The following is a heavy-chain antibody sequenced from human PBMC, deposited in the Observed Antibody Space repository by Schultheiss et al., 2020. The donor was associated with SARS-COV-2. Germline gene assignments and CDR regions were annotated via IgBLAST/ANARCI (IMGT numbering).Heavy chain of an antibody. CDR2: IKSRTDGGTT. J-gene: IGHJ6*02. V-gene: IGHV3-15*01. CDR1: GFTFSNAW. D-gene: IGHD2-15*01. CDR3: ARRAYCSGGSCYPYGMDV. Sequence: GGSLRLSCAASGFTFSNAWMSWVRQAPGKGLEWVGHIKSRTDGGTTDYAAPVKGRFTISRDDSKNSLYLQMNSLKTEDTAVYYCARRAYCSGGSCYPYGMDVWGQGTTVTVSS.